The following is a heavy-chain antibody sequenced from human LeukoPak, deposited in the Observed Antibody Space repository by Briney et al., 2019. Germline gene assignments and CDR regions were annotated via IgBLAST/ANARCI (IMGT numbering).Heavy chain of an antibody. J-gene: IGHJ6*03. Sequence: GGSLRLSCAASGFTSSNYAMKWVRQAPGKGLELISYISSDGGAIYYTDSVKGRFTISRDNSKNSLYLQMNSLRAEDTAVYYCARDGSYHYDFWSAPVNMDVWGKGTTVTVSS. V-gene: IGHV3-48*03. CDR3: ARDGSYHYDFWSAPVNMDV. CDR1: GFTSSNYA. CDR2: ISSDGGAI. D-gene: IGHD3-3*01.